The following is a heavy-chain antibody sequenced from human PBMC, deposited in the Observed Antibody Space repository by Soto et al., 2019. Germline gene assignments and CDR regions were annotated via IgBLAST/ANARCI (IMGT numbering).Heavy chain of an antibody. CDR1: GFPFSSYG. V-gene: IGHV3-33*03. CDR2: IWYDGSNK. Sequence: QVQLVESGGGVVQPGRSLRLSCAASGFPFSSYGMHWVRQAPGKGLDWVGVIWYDGSNKDYAESVKGRFTISRDNSKNILYLKMTGLRADDTAVYYGATSITWGQGTRVTVSS. J-gene: IGHJ5*02. CDR3: ATSIT.